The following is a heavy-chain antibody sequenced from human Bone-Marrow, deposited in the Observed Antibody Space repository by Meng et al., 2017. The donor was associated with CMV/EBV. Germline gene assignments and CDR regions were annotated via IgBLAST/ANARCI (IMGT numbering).Heavy chain of an antibody. Sequence: SETLSLTCTVSGGSISSSSYYWGWIRQPPGKGLEWIGSIYYSGSTYYNPSLKSRVTISVDTSKNQFSLKLSSVTAADTAVYYCARHIGGLGYYYGMEVWGQGTTATFSS. CDR2: IYYSGST. CDR1: GGSISSSSYY. CDR3: ARHIGGLGYYYGMEV. V-gene: IGHV4-39*01. D-gene: IGHD3-16*01. J-gene: IGHJ6*02.